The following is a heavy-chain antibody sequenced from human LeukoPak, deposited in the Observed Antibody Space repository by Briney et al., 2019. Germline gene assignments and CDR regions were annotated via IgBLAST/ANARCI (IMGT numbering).Heavy chain of an antibody. D-gene: IGHD2-21*02. CDR3: AKDLVVTAIGELDY. Sequence: GGSLRLSCTASGFTFSSYAMSWVRQAPGKGLEWVSAISGSGGSTYYADSVKGRFTISRDNSKNTLYLQMNSLRAEDTAVYYCAKDLVVTAIGELDYWGQGTLVTVSS. CDR1: GFTFSSYA. CDR2: ISGSGGST. V-gene: IGHV3-23*01. J-gene: IGHJ4*02.